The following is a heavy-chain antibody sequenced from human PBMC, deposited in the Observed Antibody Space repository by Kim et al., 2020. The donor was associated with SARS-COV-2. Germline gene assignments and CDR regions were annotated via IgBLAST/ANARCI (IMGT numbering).Heavy chain of an antibody. CDR1: GSTFSTYA. J-gene: IGHJ3*01. Sequence: GGSLRLSCAASGSTFSTYAMHWVRQAPGKGLEWVALISFDGSNKYYADSVKGRFTISRDNAKNTLYLQMNSLRAEDTAMYYCARDLVLYCSSISCRAF. CDR3: ARDLVLYCSSISCRAF. V-gene: IGHV3-30*04. CDR2: ISFDGSNK. D-gene: IGHD2-2*01.